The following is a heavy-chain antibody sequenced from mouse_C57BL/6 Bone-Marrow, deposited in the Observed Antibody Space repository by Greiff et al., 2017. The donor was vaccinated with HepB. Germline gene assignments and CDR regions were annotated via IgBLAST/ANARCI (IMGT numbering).Heavy chain of an antibody. Sequence: EVQLVESGGDLVKPGGSLKLSCAASGFTFSSYGMSWVRQTPDKRLEWVATISSGGSYTYYPDSVKGRFTISRDNAKNTLYLQMSSLKSEDTAMYYCARRKNYYGYFDYWGQGTTLTVSS. J-gene: IGHJ2*01. CDR2: ISSGGSYT. V-gene: IGHV5-6*01. CDR3: ARRKNYYGYFDY. CDR1: GFTFSSYG. D-gene: IGHD1-1*01.